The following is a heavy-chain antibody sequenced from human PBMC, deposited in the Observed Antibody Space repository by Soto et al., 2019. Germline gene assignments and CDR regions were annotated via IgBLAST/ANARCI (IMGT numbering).Heavy chain of an antibody. CDR3: ARDLPHDYGDSPTGWFDP. J-gene: IGHJ5*02. CDR1: GFTFSSYA. CDR2: ISGSGGST. V-gene: IGHV3-23*01. Sequence: GGSLRLSCAASGFTFSSYAMSWVRQAPGKGLEWVSAISGSGGSTYYADSVKGRFTISRDNAKNTLYLQMNSLRAEDTAVYYCARDLPHDYGDSPTGWFDPWGQGTLVTVSS. D-gene: IGHD4-17*01.